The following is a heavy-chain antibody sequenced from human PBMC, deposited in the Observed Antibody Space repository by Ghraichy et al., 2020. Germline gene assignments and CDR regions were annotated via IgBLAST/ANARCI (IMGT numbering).Heavy chain of an antibody. CDR1: GFTFSSYS. Sequence: GGSLRLSCAASGFTFSSYSMNWVRQAPGKGLEWVSSISSSSSYIYYADSVKGRFTISRDNAKNSLYLQMNSLRAEDTAVYYCARDPTYITMIVSHAFDIWGQGTMVTVSS. V-gene: IGHV3-21*01. CDR3: ARDPTYITMIVSHAFDI. CDR2: ISSSSSYI. D-gene: IGHD3-22*01. J-gene: IGHJ3*02.